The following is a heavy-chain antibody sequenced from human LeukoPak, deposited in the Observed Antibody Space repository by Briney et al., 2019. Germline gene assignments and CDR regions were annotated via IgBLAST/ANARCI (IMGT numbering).Heavy chain of an antibody. D-gene: IGHD6-13*01. V-gene: IGHV4-30-2*01. CDR2: IYHSGST. CDR3: ARDKYIAAAGTEGAFDI. J-gene: IGHJ3*02. CDR1: GGSISSGGYY. Sequence: SETLSLTCTVSGGSISSGGYYWSWIRQPPGKGLEWIGYIYHSGSTYCNPSLKSRVTMSVDTSKNQFSLKLSSVTAADTAVYYCARDKYIAAAGTEGAFDIWGQGTMVTVSS.